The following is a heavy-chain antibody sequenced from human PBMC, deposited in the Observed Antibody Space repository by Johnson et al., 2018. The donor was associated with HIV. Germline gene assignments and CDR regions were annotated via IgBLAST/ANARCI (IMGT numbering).Heavy chain of an antibody. Sequence: VQLVESGGGLVKPGGSLRLSCAASGFTFSDYYMSWIRQAPGKGPEWVANIKEAGSAKSDVDSVRGRFTISRDNAKNSLFLQMDSLRAEDTAVYYCARDQSGYVLWGPGTMVTVSS. CDR1: GFTFSDYY. CDR3: ARDQSGYVL. D-gene: IGHD5-12*01. J-gene: IGHJ3*01. CDR2: IKEAGSAK. V-gene: IGHV3-7*03.